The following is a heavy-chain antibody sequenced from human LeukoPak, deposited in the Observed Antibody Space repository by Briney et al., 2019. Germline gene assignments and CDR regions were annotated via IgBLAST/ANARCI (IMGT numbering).Heavy chain of an antibody. J-gene: IGHJ4*02. V-gene: IGHV1-69*04. Sequence: ASVKVSCKASGGTFSSYAISWVRQAPGQGLEWMGRIIPILGIANYAQKFQGRVTITADKSTSTAYMELSSLRSEDTAVYYCARDTIPYSSSWYFDYWGQGTLVTVSS. D-gene: IGHD6-13*01. CDR3: ARDTIPYSSSWYFDY. CDR1: GGTFSSYA. CDR2: IIPILGIA.